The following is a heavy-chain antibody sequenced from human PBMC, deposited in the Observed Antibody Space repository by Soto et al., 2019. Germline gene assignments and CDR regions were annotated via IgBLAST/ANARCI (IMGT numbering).Heavy chain of an antibody. CDR3: ARCPPPQQWLVIPPLFDY. J-gene: IGHJ4*02. CDR1: GYTFTSYG. CDR2: ISAYNGNS. Sequence: ASVKVSCKASGYTFTSYGISWVRQAPGQGLEWVGWISAYNGNSNYAQKYHGRVTMTTDTSTNTAYMEMSSLRSDDTAVYYCARCPPPQQWLVIPPLFDYWGQGTLVTVSS. V-gene: IGHV1-18*01. D-gene: IGHD6-19*01.